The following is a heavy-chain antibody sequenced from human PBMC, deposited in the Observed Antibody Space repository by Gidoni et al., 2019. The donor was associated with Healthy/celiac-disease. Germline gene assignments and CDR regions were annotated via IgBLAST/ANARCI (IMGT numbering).Heavy chain of an antibody. V-gene: IGHV5-51*01. D-gene: IGHD3-10*01. Sequence: EVQLVQSGAEVKKPGESLTISCKGSGYSFTSYWIGWVRQMPGKGLEWMGLIYPGDSDTRYSPSFQGQVTISADKSISTAYLQWSSLKASDTAMYYCARLPSPDYGSGSEDVWGQGTTVTVSS. CDR2: IYPGDSDT. CDR3: ARLPSPDYGSGSEDV. J-gene: IGHJ6*02. CDR1: GYSFTSYW.